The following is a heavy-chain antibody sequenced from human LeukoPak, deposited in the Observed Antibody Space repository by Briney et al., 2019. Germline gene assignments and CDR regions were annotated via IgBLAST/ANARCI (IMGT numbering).Heavy chain of an antibody. Sequence: GGSLRLSCAASGFTFSDYAMSWVRQTPGKGLEWVSTICGDCGNTHYADSVKGRFTISRDNSKNTLYLQMSSLRAEDSALYYCARDVGVVMFDYWGQGTLVTVSS. J-gene: IGHJ4*02. CDR1: GFTFSDYA. CDR2: ICGDCGNT. CDR3: ARDVGVVMFDY. V-gene: IGHV3-23*01. D-gene: IGHD3-3*01.